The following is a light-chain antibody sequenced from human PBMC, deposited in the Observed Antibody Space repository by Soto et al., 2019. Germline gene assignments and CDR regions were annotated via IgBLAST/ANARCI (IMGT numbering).Light chain of an antibody. CDR3: QQRSNWPPRIT. J-gene: IGKJ5*01. CDR2: DAS. Sequence: EIVLTQSPATLSLSPGERASLSCRASQSISNYLAWYQQKPGQAPRLLIYDASTRATGIPARFSGSGSGTDFTLTLSSREPEDFAVYYCQQRSNWPPRITFGHGTRLEIK. V-gene: IGKV3-11*01. CDR1: QSISNY.